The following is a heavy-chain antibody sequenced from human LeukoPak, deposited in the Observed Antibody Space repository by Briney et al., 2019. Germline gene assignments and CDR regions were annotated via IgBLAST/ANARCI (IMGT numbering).Heavy chain of an antibody. D-gene: IGHD3-3*01. CDR3: ARCLYDFWSGYPFDY. V-gene: IGHV1-2*02. J-gene: IGHJ4*02. Sequence: ASVKVSCKASGYTFTGYYMHWVRQAPGQGLEWMGWINPNSGGTNYAQKFQGRVTMTRDTSISTAYMELSRLRSDDTAVYYCARCLYDFWSGYPFDYWGQGTLVTVSS. CDR2: INPNSGGT. CDR1: GYTFTGYY.